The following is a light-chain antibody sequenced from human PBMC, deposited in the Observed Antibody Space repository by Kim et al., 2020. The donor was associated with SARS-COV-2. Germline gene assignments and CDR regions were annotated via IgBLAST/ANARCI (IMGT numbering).Light chain of an antibody. J-gene: IGLJ2*01. CDR3: SSYTSSSTVV. V-gene: IGLV2-18*02. CDR2: EVT. CDR1: SSDVGSYNR. Sequence: GQSVTISCTGTSSDVGSYNRVSWYQQSPGTAPKVMIYEVTNRPSGVPNRFSGSKSGNTASLTISGLQAEDEADYYCSSYTSSSTVVFGGGTQLTVL.